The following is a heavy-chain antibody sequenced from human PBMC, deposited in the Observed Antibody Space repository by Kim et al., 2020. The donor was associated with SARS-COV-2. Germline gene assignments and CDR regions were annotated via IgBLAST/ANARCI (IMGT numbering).Heavy chain of an antibody. J-gene: IGHJ6*01. V-gene: IGHV1-2*02. Sequence: GGTNDAQKFQGRVTMTRDTSISTAYMELSRLRSDDTAVYYCARVDGMDVWGQGTTVTVSS. CDR3: ARVDGMDV. CDR2: GGT.